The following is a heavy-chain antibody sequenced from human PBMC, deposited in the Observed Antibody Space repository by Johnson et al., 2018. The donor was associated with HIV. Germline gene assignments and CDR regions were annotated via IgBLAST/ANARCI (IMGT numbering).Heavy chain of an antibody. V-gene: IGHV3-9*01. Sequence: VQLVESGGGSVQPGRSLRLSCAASGFTFDEYAMHWVRQAPGKGLEWVSGISWNSGSIGYADSVKGRFTISSDNAKNSLYLQMNSLRVEDTALYYCAKDVNTYGVGGDDAFDIWGQGTMVTVSS. D-gene: IGHD5-18*01. CDR2: ISWNSGSI. J-gene: IGHJ3*02. CDR1: GFTFDEYA. CDR3: AKDVNTYGVGGDDAFDI.